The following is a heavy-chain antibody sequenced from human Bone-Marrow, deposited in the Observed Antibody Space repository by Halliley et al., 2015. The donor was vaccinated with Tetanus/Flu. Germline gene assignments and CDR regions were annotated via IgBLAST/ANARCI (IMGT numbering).Heavy chain of an antibody. D-gene: IGHD3-9*01. V-gene: IGHV4-39*02. J-gene: IGHJ4*02. CDR3: ARRRDWHNYFGH. Sequence: REWIGTISNRGGRRYTPPLRSRVPIPADTSKTPFPLKGTSVTAADTAFYYCARRRDWHNYFGHWGQGILVTVSS. CDR2: ISNRGGR.